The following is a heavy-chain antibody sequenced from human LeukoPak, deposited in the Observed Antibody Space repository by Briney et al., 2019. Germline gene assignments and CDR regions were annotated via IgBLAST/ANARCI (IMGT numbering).Heavy chain of an antibody. D-gene: IGHD2-2*01. CDR1: GFTFSSYR. J-gene: IGHJ4*02. CDR2: ISGSGGST. V-gene: IGHV3-23*01. Sequence: PGGSLRLSCAASGFTFSSYRMHWVRQAPGKGLEWVSAISGSGGSTYYADSVKGRFTISRDNSKNTLYLQMNSLRAEDTAVYYCAKEMVVVVPAAPDYWGQGTLVTVSS. CDR3: AKEMVVVVPAAPDY.